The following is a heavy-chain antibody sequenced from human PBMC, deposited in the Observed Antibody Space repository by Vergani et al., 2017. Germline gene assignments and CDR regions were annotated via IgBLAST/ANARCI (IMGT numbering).Heavy chain of an antibody. D-gene: IGHD3-10*01. CDR1: GGSINPCSSF. Sequence: QLQLQESGPGLVKPSETLSLICTVSGGSINPCSSFWGWIRQSPGKGLEWIGSINYVGRTYYIPSLLSRATVFVDTSKNQFSLNLTSGTAADTAVYYCARGRVDNWYFDLWGRGTLVTVSS. CDR2: INYVGRT. J-gene: IGHJ2*01. V-gene: IGHV4-39*01. CDR3: ARGRVDNWYFDL.